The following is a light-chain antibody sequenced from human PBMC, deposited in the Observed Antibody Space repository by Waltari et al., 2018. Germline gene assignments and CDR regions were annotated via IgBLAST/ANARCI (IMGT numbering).Light chain of an antibody. J-gene: IGKJ1*01. CDR2: WAS. V-gene: IGKV4-1*01. CDR3: QQYKSAPWT. Sequence: DIVMTQSPDSLAVSLGERATINCKSSQNLLYSLNNKNELGWYQQKPGQPPKLLIYWASTRESGVPDRFSGSGAGTDFTLTISSLQAEDVAVYYCQQYKSAPWTFGQGPRWKSN. CDR1: QNLLYSLNNKNE.